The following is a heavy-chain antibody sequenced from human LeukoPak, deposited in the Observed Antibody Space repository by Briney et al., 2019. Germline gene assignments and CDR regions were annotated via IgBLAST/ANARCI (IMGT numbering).Heavy chain of an antibody. V-gene: IGHV4-34*01. D-gene: IGHD6-6*01. CDR2: INHSGST. CDR1: GGSFSGYY. J-gene: IGHJ4*02. CDR3: ARGVSSSAYFDY. Sequence: SETLSLTCAVYGGSFSGYYRSWIRQPPGKGLEWIGEINHSGSTNYNPSLKSRVTISVDTSKNQFPLKLSSVTAADTAVNYCARGVSSSAYFDYWGQGTLVTVSS.